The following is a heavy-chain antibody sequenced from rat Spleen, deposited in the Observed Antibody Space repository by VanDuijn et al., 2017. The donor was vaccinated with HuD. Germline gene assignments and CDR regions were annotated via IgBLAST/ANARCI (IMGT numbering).Heavy chain of an antibody. CDR1: GLSLTSNS. V-gene: IGHV2-47*01. CDR2: IWGDGST. Sequence: QVQLKESGPGLVQPSQTLSLTCTVSGLSLTSNSVSWIRQPPGKGLEWMGGIWGDGSTDYNSALKSRLSISRDTSKSQVFLKMNSLQTDDTAIYFCTRSREKYYGYTSYFDYWGQGVMVTVSS. D-gene: IGHD1-9*01. J-gene: IGHJ2*01. CDR3: TRSREKYYGYTSYFDY.